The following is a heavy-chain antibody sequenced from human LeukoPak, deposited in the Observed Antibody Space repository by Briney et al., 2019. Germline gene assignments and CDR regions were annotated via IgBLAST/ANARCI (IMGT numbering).Heavy chain of an antibody. D-gene: IGHD3-22*01. V-gene: IGHV3-23*01. CDR2: ISGSGGST. CDR3: AKESGDSTGYYYNYYYYYMDV. J-gene: IGHJ6*03. CDR1: GFTFSNYA. Sequence: PAGGSLRLSCAASGFTFSNYAMSWVRQAPGKGLEWVSGISGSGGSTYYADSVKGRFTISRDNSKYTLYLQMNSLRVEDTAVYYCAKESGDSTGYYYNYYYYYMDVWGKGTTVTVSS.